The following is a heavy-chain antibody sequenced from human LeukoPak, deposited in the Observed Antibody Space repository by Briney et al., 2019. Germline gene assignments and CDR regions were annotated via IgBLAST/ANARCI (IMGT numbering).Heavy chain of an antibody. Sequence: GGSLRLSCAASGFTFSSYAMSWVRQAPGKGLEWVSAISGSGGSTYYADSVKGRFTISRDNSKNTLYLQMNSLRAEDTAVYYCAKDAGYYDSSGYYSPDNYYYMDVWGKGTTVTVSS. CDR3: AKDAGYYDSSGYYSPDNYYYMDV. D-gene: IGHD3-22*01. CDR2: ISGSGGST. V-gene: IGHV3-23*01. J-gene: IGHJ6*03. CDR1: GFTFSSYA.